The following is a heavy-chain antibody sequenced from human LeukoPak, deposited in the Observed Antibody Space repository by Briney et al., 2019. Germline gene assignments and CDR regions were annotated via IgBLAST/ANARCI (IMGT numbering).Heavy chain of an antibody. CDR2: IGGSGGSV. CDR1: RFTFGSYA. J-gene: IGHJ4*02. Sequence: GGSLRLSCAASRFTFGSYAMSWVRQAPGKGLEWVSAIGGSGGSVYYADSVKGRFIISRDNSKNTLYLQMNNLRAEDTAVYYCAKVASYDILTGYSHFDFWGQGTPVTVSS. V-gene: IGHV3-23*01. CDR3: AKVASYDILTGYSHFDF. D-gene: IGHD3-9*01.